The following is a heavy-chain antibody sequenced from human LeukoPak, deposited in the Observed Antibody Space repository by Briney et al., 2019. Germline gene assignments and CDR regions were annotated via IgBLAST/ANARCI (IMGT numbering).Heavy chain of an antibody. CDR3: ATVCSSTSCSVDV. CDR1: GYTLTELS. J-gene: IGHJ6*02. CDR2: FDPEDGET. D-gene: IGHD2-2*01. V-gene: IGHV1-24*01. Sequence: VASVKVSCTVSGYTLTELSMHWVRQAPGKGLEWVGGFDPEDGETIYAQKFQGRVTMTEDTSTDTAYMELSSLRSEDTAVYYCATVCSSTSCSVDVWGQGTTVTVSS.